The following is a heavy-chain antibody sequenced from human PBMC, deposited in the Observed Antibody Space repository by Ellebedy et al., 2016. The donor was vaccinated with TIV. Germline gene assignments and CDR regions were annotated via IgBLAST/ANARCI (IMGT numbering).Heavy chain of an antibody. J-gene: IGHJ4*02. V-gene: IGHV3-72*01. CDR3: ARGIGYFSAVLDY. D-gene: IGHD3-22*01. Sequence: GESLKISCAASGFTFSDDHMDWVRQAPGKGLEWVGFIRGKAYGGTTEYDASVKGRFTLSRDDSKNSLYLQMNSLKTDDTAVYYCARGIGYFSAVLDYWGQGTAVTVSS. CDR2: IRGKAYGGTT. CDR1: GFTFSDDH.